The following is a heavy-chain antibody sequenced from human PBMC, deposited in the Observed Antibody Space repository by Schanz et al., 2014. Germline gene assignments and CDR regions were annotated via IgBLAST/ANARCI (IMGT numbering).Heavy chain of an antibody. CDR3: TRGGYSYALSAFDI. CDR1: RYTFNTYG. V-gene: IGHV1-18*01. Sequence: GPEVKEPGASVKVSCEASRYTFNTYGLNWVRQAPGQGLEWMGWISAYTNNTNYAQQFQGRVTMTTDTSTGTAYMELRSLRSDDTALYYCTRGGYSYALSAFDIWGQGTMVTVSS. CDR2: ISAYTNNT. J-gene: IGHJ3*02. D-gene: IGHD5-18*01.